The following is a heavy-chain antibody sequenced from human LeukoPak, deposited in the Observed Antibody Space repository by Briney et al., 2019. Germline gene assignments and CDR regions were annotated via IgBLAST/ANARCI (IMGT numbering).Heavy chain of an antibody. CDR3: ATGAYCGGDCFDAFDI. J-gene: IGHJ3*02. CDR2: IYTSGST. D-gene: IGHD2-21*01. V-gene: IGHV4-61*02. Sequence: KPSETLSLTCTVSGGSISSGSYYWGWIRQPPGKGLEWIGRIYTSGSTDYNPSLKSRVTMSVDSSKNQFSLKLSSVTAADTAAYYCATGAYCGGDCFDAFDIWGQGTMVTISS. CDR1: GGSISSGSYY.